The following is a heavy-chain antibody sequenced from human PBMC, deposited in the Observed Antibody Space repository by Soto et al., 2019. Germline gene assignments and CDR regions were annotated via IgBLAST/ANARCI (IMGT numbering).Heavy chain of an antibody. CDR3: ARAMGDWGTYYYYYGFDV. CDR1: GGSISSYY. D-gene: IGHD3-16*01. V-gene: IGHV4-4*07. Sequence: SETLSLTCTVSGGSISSYYWSWIRQPAGRGLEWIGRIYTSGSTNYNPSLKSRVTISVDTSKNQFSLNLSSVTAADSAVYYCARAMGDWGTYYYYYGFDVWGQGTTVTVS. CDR2: IYTSGST. J-gene: IGHJ6*02.